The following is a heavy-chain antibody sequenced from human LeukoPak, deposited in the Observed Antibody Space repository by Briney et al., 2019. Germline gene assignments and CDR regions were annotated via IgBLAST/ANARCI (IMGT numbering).Heavy chain of an antibody. V-gene: IGHV3-33*06. CDR2: IWYDGSNK. D-gene: IGHD3-22*01. J-gene: IGHJ4*02. Sequence: PGGSLRLSCAASGFTFSSYGMHWVRQAPGKGLEWVAVIWYDGSNKYYADSVKGRFTISRDNSKNTLYLQMNSLRAEDTAVYYCAKGEKSYYYDSSGYPYYWGQGTLVTVSS. CDR1: GFTFSSYG. CDR3: AKGEKSYYYDSSGYPYY.